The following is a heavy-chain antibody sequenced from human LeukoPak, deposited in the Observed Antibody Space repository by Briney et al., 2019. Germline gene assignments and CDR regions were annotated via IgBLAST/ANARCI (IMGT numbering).Heavy chain of an antibody. Sequence: GRSLRLSCAASGFTFSSYGMHWVRQAPGKGLEWVAVIWYDGSNKCCADSVKGRFTISRDNSKNTLYLQMNSLRAEDTAVYYCAREGVDFWSGVLSFDYWGQGTLVTVSS. CDR1: GFTFSSYG. V-gene: IGHV3-33*01. CDR3: AREGVDFWSGVLSFDY. D-gene: IGHD3-3*01. J-gene: IGHJ4*02. CDR2: IWYDGSNK.